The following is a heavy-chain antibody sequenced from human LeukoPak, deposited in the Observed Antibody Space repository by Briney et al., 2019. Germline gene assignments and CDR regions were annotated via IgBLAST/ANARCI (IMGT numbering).Heavy chain of an antibody. Sequence: SQTLSLTCAISGDSVSRNGAAWNWLRQSPSRGLEWLGRTYYRSKWYNDYAVSVKSRVTINPDTSKNQFSLQLNSVTPEDTAVYYCARWSGSTIDYWGQGTLVTVSS. CDR1: GDSVSRNGAA. J-gene: IGHJ4*02. CDR2: TYYRSKWYN. D-gene: IGHD7-27*01. CDR3: ARWSGSTIDY. V-gene: IGHV6-1*01.